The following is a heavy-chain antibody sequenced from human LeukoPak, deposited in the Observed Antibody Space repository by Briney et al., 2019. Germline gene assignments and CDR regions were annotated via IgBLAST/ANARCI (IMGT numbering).Heavy chain of an antibody. CDR2: IYYSGST. D-gene: IGHD3-10*01. J-gene: IGHJ6*02. CDR1: GGSISSSSYY. V-gene: IGHV4-39*01. CDR3: ARRGSGSYYSSYYYYYGMDV. Sequence: PSETLSLTCTVSGGSISSSSYYWGWIRQPPGKGLEWIGSIYYSGSTYYNPSLKSRVTISVDTSKNQFSLKLSSVTAADTPVYYCARRGSGSYYSSYYYYYGMDVWGQGTTVTVSS.